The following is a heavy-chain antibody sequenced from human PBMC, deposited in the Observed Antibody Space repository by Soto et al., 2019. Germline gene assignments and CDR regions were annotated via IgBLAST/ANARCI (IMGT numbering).Heavy chain of an antibody. J-gene: IGHJ5*02. CDR2: THYSGNS. Sequence: SETLSLTCTVSGASVNSPDYYWSWIRQSPEKGLEWIGYTHYSGNSFHNPSLRSRVTISVETSKNQFSLKLNSVTVADTAVYYCARDAPRGDLGDGGITLDPCGQGTLVTVYS. V-gene: IGHV4-30-4*01. D-gene: IGHD4-17*01. CDR3: ARDAPRGDLGDGGITLDP. CDR1: GASVNSPDYY.